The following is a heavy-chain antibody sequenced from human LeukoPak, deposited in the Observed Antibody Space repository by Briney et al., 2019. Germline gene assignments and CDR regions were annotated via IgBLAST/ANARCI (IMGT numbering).Heavy chain of an antibody. V-gene: IGHV3-74*01. Sequence: QPGGSLRLSCAASGFTLRSYWMHWVRQAPGKGLVWVSRIKTDGSSITNADSVKGRFTISRDNDKNTLYLQMNSLRAEDTAVYYCTRGQYNYGPFDYWGQGTLVTVSS. CDR3: TRGQYNYGPFDY. CDR1: GFTLRSYW. D-gene: IGHD5-18*01. J-gene: IGHJ4*02. CDR2: IKTDGSSI.